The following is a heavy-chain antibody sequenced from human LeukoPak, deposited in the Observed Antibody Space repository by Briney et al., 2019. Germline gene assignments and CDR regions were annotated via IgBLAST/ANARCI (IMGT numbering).Heavy chain of an antibody. J-gene: IGHJ4*02. CDR1: GGSISGTDYY. V-gene: IGHV4-30-4*01. Sequence: PSQTLSLTCRVSGGSISGTDYYWSRIRQPPGKGLEWIGYIHHSGSTSYNPSLKSRITISVDTSMNQFSLKLTSITAADTAVYYWAGRGYPMAFWGQGTLVTVSS. CDR3: AGRGYPMAF. D-gene: IGHD5-12*01. CDR2: IHHSGST.